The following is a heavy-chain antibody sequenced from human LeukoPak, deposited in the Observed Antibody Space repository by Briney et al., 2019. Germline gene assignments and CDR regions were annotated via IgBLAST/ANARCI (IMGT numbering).Heavy chain of an antibody. CDR1: GFTLSSYS. J-gene: IGHJ1*01. CDR2: FRSSGRDI. Sequence: PGGCLRLSCEVSGFTLSSYSMTWVRQAPGKGLEWVSSFRSSGRDIIYGDSVRGRFTIARDDAKNSLYLQMNSLRAEDTAVYYCARGPGIAVAPLQHWGQGTLVTVSS. D-gene: IGHD6-19*01. V-gene: IGHV3-21*01. CDR3: ARGPGIAVAPLQH.